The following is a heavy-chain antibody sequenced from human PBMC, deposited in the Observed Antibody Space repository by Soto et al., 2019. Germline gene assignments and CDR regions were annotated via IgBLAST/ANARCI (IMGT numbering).Heavy chain of an antibody. J-gene: IGHJ4*02. Sequence: ASETLSLTCTVSGGSISSYYWGWIRQPPGKGLEWIGSIYYSGSTYYNPSLKSRVTISVDTSKNQFSLKLSSVTAADTAVYYCARHRGGWVTFDYWGQGTLVTVS. D-gene: IGHD3-16*01. V-gene: IGHV4-39*01. CDR3: ARHRGGWVTFDY. CDR2: IYYSGST. CDR1: GGSISSYY.